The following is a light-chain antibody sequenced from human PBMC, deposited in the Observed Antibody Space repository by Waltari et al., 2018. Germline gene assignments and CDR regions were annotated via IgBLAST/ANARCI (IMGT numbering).Light chain of an antibody. CDR1: QSLRTSTS. CDR3: QQYGGSPLFA. Sequence: EIALTQSPGILSLSPGERATLSCRASQSLRTSTSLAWFQQKPGQAPRLLIYSASSRATGVPDRFSGSVSGTDFSLTISRLEPEDFAVYYCQQYGGSPLFAFGPGTKLEIK. CDR2: SAS. V-gene: IGKV3-20*01. J-gene: IGKJ3*01.